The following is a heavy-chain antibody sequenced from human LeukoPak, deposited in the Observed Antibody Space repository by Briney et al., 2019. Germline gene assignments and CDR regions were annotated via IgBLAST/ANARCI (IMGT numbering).Heavy chain of an antibody. CDR2: FDPEDGET. Sequence: GASVKVSCKVSGYTLTELSMHWVRQAPGKGLEWMGGFDPEDGETIYAQKFQGRVTMTEDTSTDTAYMELSSLRSEDTAVYYCATGRYSGSYYESVKFDYWGQGTLVTVSS. CDR3: ATGRYSGSYYESVKFDY. J-gene: IGHJ4*02. CDR1: GYTLTELS. D-gene: IGHD1-26*01. V-gene: IGHV1-24*01.